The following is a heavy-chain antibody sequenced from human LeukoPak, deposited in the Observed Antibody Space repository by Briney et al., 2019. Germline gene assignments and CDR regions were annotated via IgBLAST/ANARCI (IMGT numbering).Heavy chain of an antibody. CDR1: GGSISSSSYY. V-gene: IGHV4-39*07. J-gene: IGHJ5*02. D-gene: IGHD4-17*01. Sequence: SETLSLTCTVSGGSISSSSYYWGWIRQPPGKGLEWIGSIYYSGSTYYNPSLKSRVTISVDTSKNQFSLKLSSVTAADTAVYYCARGGDYDRWGQGTLVTVSS. CDR3: ARGGDYDR. CDR2: IYYSGST.